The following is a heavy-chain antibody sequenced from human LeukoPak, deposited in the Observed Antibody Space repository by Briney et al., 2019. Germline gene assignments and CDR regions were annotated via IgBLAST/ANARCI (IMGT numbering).Heavy chain of an antibody. D-gene: IGHD2-21*02. CDR3: ARGASGVTAEAFGY. V-gene: IGHV4-4*07. CDR1: GGFISGYY. Sequence: PSETLSLTCTVPGGFISGYYWSWIGQPAGKGLEWSGRIYTGGSTNYNPSLKSRVAMSVDTSKNQFSLTLTSVTAADTAVYYCARGASGVTAEAFGYWGQGTLVTVSS. J-gene: IGHJ4*02. CDR2: IYTGGST.